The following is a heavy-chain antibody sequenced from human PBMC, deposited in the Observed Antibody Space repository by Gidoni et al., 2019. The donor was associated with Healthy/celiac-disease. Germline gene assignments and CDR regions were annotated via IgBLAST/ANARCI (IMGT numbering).Heavy chain of an antibody. CDR3: ARDLGGSYFGFDY. CDR2: SYSGGST. CDR1: GFTVSSNY. V-gene: IGHV3-53*01. Sequence: EVQLVASGGGLTHPGGSLRLSCAASGFTVSSNYMSGVRQAPGQGLEWVSVSYSGGSTYYADSVKGRFTISRDNSKNTLYLQMNSLRAEDTAVYYCARDLGGSYFGFDYWGQGTLVTVSS. D-gene: IGHD1-26*01. J-gene: IGHJ4*02.